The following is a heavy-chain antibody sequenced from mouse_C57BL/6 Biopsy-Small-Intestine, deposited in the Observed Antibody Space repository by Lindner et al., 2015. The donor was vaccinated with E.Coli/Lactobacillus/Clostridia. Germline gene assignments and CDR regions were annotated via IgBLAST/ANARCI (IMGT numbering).Heavy chain of an antibody. J-gene: IGHJ4*01. D-gene: IGHD1-1*01. CDR2: IATYNGLT. CDR3: ARDHGYYHSLDY. CDR1: GYSFTTYG. Sequence: SVKVSCKPSGYSFTTYGIXWVRQAPGQGLEWMGWIATYNGLTGFAQKFQGRVAVTMDTSTSTVYMKLTSLTVDDTAVYFCARDHGYYHSLDYWGQGTRVTVSS. V-gene: IGHV1S134*01.